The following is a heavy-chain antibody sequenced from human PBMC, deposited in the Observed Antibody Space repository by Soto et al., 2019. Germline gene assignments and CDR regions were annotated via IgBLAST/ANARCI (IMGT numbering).Heavy chain of an antibody. CDR3: ARLRGAEYYYYYMDV. CDR1: GGSFSGYY. J-gene: IGHJ6*03. CDR2: INHSGST. V-gene: IGHV4-34*01. Sequence: SETLSLTCAVYGGSFSGYYWSWIRQPPGKGLEWIGEINHSGSTNYNPSLKSRVTISVDTSKNQFSLKLSSVTAADTAVYYCARLRGAEYYYYYMDVWGKGTTVTVSS.